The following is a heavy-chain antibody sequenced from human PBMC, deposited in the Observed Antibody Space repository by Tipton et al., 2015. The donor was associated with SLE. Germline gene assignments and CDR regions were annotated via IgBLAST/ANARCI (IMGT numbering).Heavy chain of an antibody. D-gene: IGHD6-19*01. CDR2: ISYDGSNK. CDR3: ATRQGSGWYQSFDY. J-gene: IGHJ4*02. Sequence: SLRLSCAASGFTFSIYAMHWVRQPPGKGLEWVAVISYDGSNKYYANSVKGRFTISRDNSKNTLYLQMNNLRAEDTAVYYCATRQGSGWYQSFDYWGQGALVTVSS. CDR1: GFTFSIYA. V-gene: IGHV3-30*04.